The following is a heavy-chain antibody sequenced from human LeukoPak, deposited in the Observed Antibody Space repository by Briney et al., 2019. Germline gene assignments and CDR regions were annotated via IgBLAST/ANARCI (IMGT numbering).Heavy chain of an antibody. Sequence: GGSLQICCQGTGSPFTSWWRGGGRQVPGKGGEWMGIIYPGNSATTYSPSFQGQVTISAHRSISTAYLQWSSLTASDTAIYYCARHGGYTWNDIYFDRWGQGTLVTVSS. J-gene: IGHJ5*02. D-gene: IGHD1-1*01. CDR1: GSPFTSWW. CDR2: IYPGNSAT. V-gene: IGHV5-51*01. CDR3: ARHGGYTWNDIYFDR.